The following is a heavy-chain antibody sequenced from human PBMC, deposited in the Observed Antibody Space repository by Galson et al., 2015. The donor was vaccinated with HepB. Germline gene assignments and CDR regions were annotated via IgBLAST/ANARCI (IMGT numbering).Heavy chain of an antibody. D-gene: IGHD3-3*01. CDR1: GFTFSSYS. CDR3: VRARREVLRFFDSDH. J-gene: IGHJ4*02. CDR2: INSVSSHI. V-gene: IGHV3-21*06. Sequence: SLRLSCAAYGFTFSSYSMTWVRQAPGMGLEWVSSINSVSSHIYCADSVRGRFTISRDNAKNSLYLQMNSLRADDTAVYYCVRARREVLRFFDSDHWGQGTLVTVSS.